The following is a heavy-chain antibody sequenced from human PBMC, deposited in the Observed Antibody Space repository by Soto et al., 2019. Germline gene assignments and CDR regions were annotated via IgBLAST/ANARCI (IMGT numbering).Heavy chain of an antibody. CDR3: ARVKDGYTFDY. CDR1: GGSISSGGYS. J-gene: IGHJ4*02. Sequence: SETLSLTCALSGGSISSGGYSWSWIRQPPGKGLEWIGYIYHSGSTYYNPSLKSRGTISVDRSKNQFSLKLSSVTAADTAVYYCARVKDGYTFDYCGQGTLVTVSS. D-gene: IGHD5-12*01. V-gene: IGHV4-30-2*01. CDR2: IYHSGST.